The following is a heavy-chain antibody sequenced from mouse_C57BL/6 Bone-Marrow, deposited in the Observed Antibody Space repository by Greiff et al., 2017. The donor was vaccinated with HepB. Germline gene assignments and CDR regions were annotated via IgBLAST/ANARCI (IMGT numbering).Heavy chain of an antibody. D-gene: IGHD1-1*01. CDR3: AKKGFITTVVPYWYFDV. CDR1: GFSLTSYG. Sequence: VKVEESGPGLVQPSQSLSITCTVSGFSLTSYGVHWVRQSPGKGLEWLGVIWRGGSTDYNAAFMSRLSITKDNSKSQVFFKMNSLQADDTAIYYCAKKGFITTVVPYWYFDVWGTGTTVTVSS. CDR2: IWRGGST. J-gene: IGHJ1*03. V-gene: IGHV2-5*01.